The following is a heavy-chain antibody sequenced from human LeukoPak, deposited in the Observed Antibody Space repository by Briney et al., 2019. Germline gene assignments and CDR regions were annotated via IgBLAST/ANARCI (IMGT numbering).Heavy chain of an antibody. V-gene: IGHV3-21*01. CDR1: GLTFSSYS. Sequence: GRCLRLSCAVSGLTFSSYSISWVRQAPGKGLEWVSSISSSSSYIYYADSVKGRFTISRDNAKNSLYLQMNSLRAEDTAVYYCARGGDSSSWSPSYYYYYGMDVWGQGTTVTVSS. CDR3: ARGGDSSSWSPSYYYYYGMDV. J-gene: IGHJ6*02. D-gene: IGHD6-13*01. CDR2: ISSSSSYI.